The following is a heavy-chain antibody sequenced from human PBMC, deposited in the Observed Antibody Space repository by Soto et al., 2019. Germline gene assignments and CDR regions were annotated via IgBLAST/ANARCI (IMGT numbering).Heavy chain of an antibody. D-gene: IGHD1-20*01. V-gene: IGHV1-69*01. J-gene: IGHJ6*02. CDR2: IITIFGTA. CDR3: ARDNWNDVSQRYGMDV. Sequence: SVKVSCKASGGIFRSYAISWVRQAPGQGLEWMGGIITIFGTANYAQKLQGRVTLTADETTSTAYIELSSLRSEDTAVYYCARDNWNDVSQRYGMDVWGQGTRVTVSS. CDR1: GGIFRSYA.